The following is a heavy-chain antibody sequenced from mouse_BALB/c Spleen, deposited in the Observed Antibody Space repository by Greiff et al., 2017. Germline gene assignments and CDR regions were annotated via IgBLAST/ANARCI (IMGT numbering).Heavy chain of an antibody. V-gene: IGHV1S81*02. CDR2: INPSNGRT. CDR1: GYTFTSYW. CDR3: ARAYYGNFPMDY. J-gene: IGHJ4*01. D-gene: IGHD2-10*01. Sequence: QVQLQQPGAELVKPGASVKLSCKASGYTFTSYWMYWVKQRPGQSLEWIGEINPSNGRTNYNEKFKSKATLTVDKSSSTAYMQLSSLTSEDSAVYYCARAYYGNFPMDYWGQGTSVTVSS.